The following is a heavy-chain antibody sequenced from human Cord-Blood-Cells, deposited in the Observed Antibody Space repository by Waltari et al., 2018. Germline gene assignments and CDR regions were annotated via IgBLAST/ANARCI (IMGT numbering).Heavy chain of an antibody. D-gene: IGHD3-22*01. CDR1: GFTFISYA. Sequence: QVQLVESGGGVVQPGRSLRLSWAASGFTFISYAMHWARQAQGTGLEWVAVISYDGSNKYYADSVKGRFTISRDNSKNTLYLQMNSLRAEDTAVYYCARAHYYDSSGYAFDIWGQGTMVTVSS. CDR3: ARAHYYDSSGYAFDI. CDR2: ISYDGSNK. V-gene: IGHV3-30*04. J-gene: IGHJ3*02.